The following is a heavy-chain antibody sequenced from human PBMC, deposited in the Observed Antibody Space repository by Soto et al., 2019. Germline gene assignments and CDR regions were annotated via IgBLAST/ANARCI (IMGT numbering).Heavy chain of an antibody. CDR2: ITATGDRT. Sequence: GGSLRLSCADSGFSFSSYSMSWVRQTPGKGLEWVAAITATGDRTYYAASVTCRFTISRDNSKKTHYLQMTSLRAEDTAMYYCATMNGYFEYWGQGTPVTVSS. D-gene: IGHD3-22*01. CDR3: ATMNGYFEY. J-gene: IGHJ4*02. CDR1: GFSFSSYS. V-gene: IGHV3-23*01.